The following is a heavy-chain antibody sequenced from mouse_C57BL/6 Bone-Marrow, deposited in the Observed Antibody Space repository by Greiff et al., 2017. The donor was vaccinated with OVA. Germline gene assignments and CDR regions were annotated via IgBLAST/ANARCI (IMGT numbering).Heavy chain of an antibody. CDR2: SRNKANDYTT. J-gene: IGHJ1*03. CDR3: ARDASSYAYFDV. Sequence: EVMLVESGGGLVQSGRSLRLSCATSGFTFSDFYMEWVRHAPGKGLEWIAASRNKANDYTTEYSASVKGRFIVSRDTSQSILYLQMNALRAEDTAIYYCARDASSYAYFDVWGTGTTVTVSS. V-gene: IGHV7-1*01. CDR1: GFTFSDFY. D-gene: IGHD1-1*01.